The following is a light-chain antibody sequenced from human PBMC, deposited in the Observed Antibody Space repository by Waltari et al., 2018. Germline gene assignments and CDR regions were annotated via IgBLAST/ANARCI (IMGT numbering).Light chain of an antibody. J-gene: IGKJ1*01. V-gene: IGKV1-39*01. Sequence: DIQMTQSPSSLSASVGDRVTITCRASQSISGYLNWYQQKPGKAPKLLIYAASTLQGGVPSRFSGSGSGTDFTLTINSLQPEDFATYYCQQSYTTSWTFGQGTTVEIK. CDR2: AAS. CDR3: QQSYTTSWT. CDR1: QSISGY.